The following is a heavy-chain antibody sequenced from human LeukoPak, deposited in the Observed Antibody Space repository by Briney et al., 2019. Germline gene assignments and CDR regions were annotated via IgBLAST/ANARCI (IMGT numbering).Heavy chain of an antibody. V-gene: IGHV4-39*01. J-gene: IGHJ6*02. D-gene: IGHD3-3*01. CDR1: GGSISSSSYY. CDR3: ARSRFRSGYYLSYYGMDV. CDR2: IYYSGST. Sequence: SETLSLTCTVSGGSISSSSYYWGWIRQPPGKGLEWIGSIYYSGSTYYNPSLKSRVTISVDTSKNQFSLKLSSVTAADTAVYYCARSRFRSGYYLSYYGMDVWGQGTTVTVSS.